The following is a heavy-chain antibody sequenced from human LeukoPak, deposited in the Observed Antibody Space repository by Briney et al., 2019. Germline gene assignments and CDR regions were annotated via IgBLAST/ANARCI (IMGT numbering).Heavy chain of an antibody. CDR3: ARGNTQYYDSSGYLDY. V-gene: IGHV4-39*07. CDR2: IYYSGST. J-gene: IGHJ4*02. CDR1: GGSISSSSYY. D-gene: IGHD3-22*01. Sequence: SETLSLTCTVSGGSISSSSYYWGWIRQPPGKGLEWIGSIYYSGSTYYNPSLKSRVTISVDTSKNQFSLKLSSVTAADTAVYYCARGNTQYYDSSGYLDYWGQGTLVTVSS.